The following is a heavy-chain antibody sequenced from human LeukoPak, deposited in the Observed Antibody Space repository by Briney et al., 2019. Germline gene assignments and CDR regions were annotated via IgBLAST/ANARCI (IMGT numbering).Heavy chain of an antibody. CDR2: ISYDGSNK. J-gene: IGHJ4*02. D-gene: IGHD6-6*01. CDR3: ARDRVAALGYFDY. CDR1: GFTFSSYA. Sequence: GRSLRLSCAASGFTFSSYAMHWVRQAPGKGLEWVAVISYDGSNKYYADSVKGRFTISRDNSKNTLYLQMNSLGAEDTAVYYCARDRVAALGYFDYWGQGTLVTVSS. V-gene: IGHV3-30*04.